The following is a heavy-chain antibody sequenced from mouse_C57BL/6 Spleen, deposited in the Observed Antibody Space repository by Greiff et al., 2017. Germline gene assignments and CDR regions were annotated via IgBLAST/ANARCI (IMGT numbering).Heavy chain of an antibody. D-gene: IGHD2-5*01. Sequence: DVMLVESGGGLVQPGGSLKLSCAASGFTFSDYYMYWVRQTPEKRLEWVAYISNGGGSTYYPDTVKGRFTISRDNAKNTLYLQMSRLKSEDTAMYYCARPSNYGFMDYWGQGTSVTVSS. CDR1: GFTFSDYY. J-gene: IGHJ4*01. V-gene: IGHV5-12*01. CDR2: ISNGGGST. CDR3: ARPSNYGFMDY.